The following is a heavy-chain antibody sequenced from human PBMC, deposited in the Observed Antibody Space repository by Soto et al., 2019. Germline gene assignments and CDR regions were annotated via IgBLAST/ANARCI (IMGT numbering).Heavy chain of an antibody. J-gene: IGHJ2*01. CDR1: GFTVSSNY. V-gene: IGHV3-53*01. CDR2: IYSGGST. D-gene: IGHD2-15*01. CDR3: AREGGGYGGKSIGYWYFDL. Sequence: EVQLVESGGGLIQPGGSLRLSCAASGFTVSSNYMSWVRQAPGKGLEWVSVIYSGGSTYYADSVKGRFTISRDNSKNTLYLQMNSGSAEDTAVYYCAREGGGYGGKSIGYWYFDLWGRGTLVTVSS.